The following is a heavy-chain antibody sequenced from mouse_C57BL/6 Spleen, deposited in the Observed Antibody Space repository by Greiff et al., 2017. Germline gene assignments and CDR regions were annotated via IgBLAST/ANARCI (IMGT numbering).Heavy chain of an antibody. CDR3: ARIYDGYYVWFAY. J-gene: IGHJ3*01. V-gene: IGHV1-26*01. Sequence: VQLQQSGPELVKPGASVKISCKASGYTFTDYYMNWVKQSHGKSLEWIGDINPNNGGTSYNQKFKGKATLTVDKSSSTAYMELRSLTSEDSAVYYCARIYDGYYVWFAYWGQGTLVTVSA. CDR1: GYTFTDYY. D-gene: IGHD2-3*01. CDR2: INPNNGGT.